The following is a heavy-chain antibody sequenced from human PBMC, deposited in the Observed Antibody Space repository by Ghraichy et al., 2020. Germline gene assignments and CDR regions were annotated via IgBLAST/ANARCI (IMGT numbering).Heavy chain of an antibody. CDR1: GFTFSSYA. CDR2: ISGSGGNT. Sequence: LSLTCAASGFTFSSYAMSWVRQAPGKGLEWVSAISGSGGNTYYAGSVKGRFTISRDNSKNTLSLLMNSLRAEDTAVYYCAKGLGYCTYGVCYSTPGDGPGMDVWGQGTTVTVSS. D-gene: IGHD2-8*01. J-gene: IGHJ6*02. V-gene: IGHV3-23*01. CDR3: AKGLGYCTYGVCYSTPGDGPGMDV.